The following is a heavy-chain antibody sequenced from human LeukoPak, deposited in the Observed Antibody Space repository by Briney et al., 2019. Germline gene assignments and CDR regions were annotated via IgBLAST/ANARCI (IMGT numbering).Heavy chain of an antibody. CDR1: EYTFTSYY. Sequence: ASVKVSCKASEYTFTSYYMHWVRQAPGQGLEWVGWINPNSGGTSYAQKFQGRVTMTRDTSISTAYMELSRLRSDDTAVYYCARTARYSSSWYKPFNWFDPWGQGTLVTVSS. J-gene: IGHJ5*02. CDR2: INPNSGGT. D-gene: IGHD6-13*01. V-gene: IGHV1-2*02. CDR3: ARTARYSSSWYKPFNWFDP.